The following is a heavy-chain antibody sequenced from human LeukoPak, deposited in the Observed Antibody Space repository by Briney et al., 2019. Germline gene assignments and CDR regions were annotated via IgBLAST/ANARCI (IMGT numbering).Heavy chain of an antibody. Sequence: PGGSLRLSCAASGFTVTGYYMSWVRQAPGKGLEWVSAISGSGGSTYYADSVKDRFTISRDNSKNTLYLQMNSLRAEDTAVYYCAKVHDYGDYSIDYWGQGTLVTVSS. CDR2: ISGSGGST. CDR1: GFTVTGYY. V-gene: IGHV3-23*01. D-gene: IGHD4-17*01. J-gene: IGHJ4*02. CDR3: AKVHDYGDYSIDY.